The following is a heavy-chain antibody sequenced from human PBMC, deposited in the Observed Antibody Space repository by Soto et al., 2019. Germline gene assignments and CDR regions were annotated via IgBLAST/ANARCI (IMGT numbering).Heavy chain of an antibody. CDR3: AKEGEQCLVFLY. CDR1: GFTFSSYA. J-gene: IGHJ4*02. D-gene: IGHD6-19*01. Sequence: EVQLLESGGGLVQPGGSLRLSCAASGFTFSSYAMSWVRQAPGKGLEWVSGISGSGGSTWFADSVKGRFTISRDNSKNTLYLQMNSLRVEDTAVYYCAKEGEQCLVFLYWGQGTLVTVSS. CDR2: ISGSGGST. V-gene: IGHV3-23*01.